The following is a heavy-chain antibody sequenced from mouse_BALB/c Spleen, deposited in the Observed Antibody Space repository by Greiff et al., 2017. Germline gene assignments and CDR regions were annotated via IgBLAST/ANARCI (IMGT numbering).Heavy chain of an antibody. CDR3: ASPYYDYDYRGFAY. CDR2: IWAGGST. D-gene: IGHD2-4*01. Sequence: QVQLKESGPGLVAPSQSLSITCTVSGFSLTSYGVHWVRQPPGKGLEWLGVIWAGGSTNYNSALMSRLSISKDNSKSQVFLKMNSLQTDDTAMYYGASPYYDYDYRGFAYWGQGTLVTVSA. V-gene: IGHV2-9*02. J-gene: IGHJ3*01. CDR1: GFSLTSYG.